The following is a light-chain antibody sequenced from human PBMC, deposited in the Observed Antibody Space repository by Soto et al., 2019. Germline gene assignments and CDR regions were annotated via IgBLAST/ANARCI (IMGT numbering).Light chain of an antibody. CDR2: KAS. CDR3: QQYHSYPFT. J-gene: IGKJ4*01. V-gene: IGKV1-5*03. Sequence: DIQMTQSPSTLSATVGDRVTITSRASQSISSWLAWYQQKPGKAPKLLIYKASSLESGVPSRFSGSGSGTEFTLTISCLQPDDFATYYCQQYHSYPFTFGGGTKVEIK. CDR1: QSISSW.